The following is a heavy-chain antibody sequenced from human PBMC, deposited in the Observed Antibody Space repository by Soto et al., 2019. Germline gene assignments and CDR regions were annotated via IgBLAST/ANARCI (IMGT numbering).Heavy chain of an antibody. Sequence: SPTLSLTCAISGDSVSSNSAAWNWIRQSPSRGLEWLGRTYYRSKWYNDYAVSVKSRITINPDTSKNQFSLQLNSVTPGDTAVYYCARAQYSSGWYYYYYGMDVWGQGTTVTVSS. D-gene: IGHD6-19*01. J-gene: IGHJ6*02. V-gene: IGHV6-1*01. CDR3: ARAQYSSGWYYYYYGMDV. CDR2: TYYRSKWYN. CDR1: GDSVSSNSAA.